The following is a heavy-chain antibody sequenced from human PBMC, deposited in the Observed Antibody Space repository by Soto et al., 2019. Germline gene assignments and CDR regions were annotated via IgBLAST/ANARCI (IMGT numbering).Heavy chain of an antibody. CDR3: TRGPRPTSVGTGAY. J-gene: IGHJ4*02. Sequence: EVQLVESGGGLVQPGGSLRLSCAASGFTFSTYWMHWVRQAPGKGLVWVSRINYDVSSTDYADSVKGRFTISRDNAKNTLYLQMNTLTAEDTAVYYCTRGPRPTSVGTGAYWGQGTLVTVSS. CDR1: GFTFSTYW. V-gene: IGHV3-74*01. D-gene: IGHD3-10*01. CDR2: INYDVSST.